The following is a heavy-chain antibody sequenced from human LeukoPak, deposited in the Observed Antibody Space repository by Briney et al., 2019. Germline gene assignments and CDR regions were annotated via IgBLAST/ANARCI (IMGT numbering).Heavy chain of an antibody. J-gene: IGHJ4*02. CDR2: LSGSGGST. CDR1: GFTFDTYA. V-gene: IGHV3-23*01. Sequence: GGSLRLSCAASGFTFDTYAMSWVRQAPGKGLEWVSGLSGSGGSTYYADSVKGRFTISRDNAKNTMYLQMNSLRAEDTAVYYCARDRVYCGSTSCKAYYFDYWGQGTLVTVSS. CDR3: ARDRVYCGSTSCKAYYFDY. D-gene: IGHD2-2*01.